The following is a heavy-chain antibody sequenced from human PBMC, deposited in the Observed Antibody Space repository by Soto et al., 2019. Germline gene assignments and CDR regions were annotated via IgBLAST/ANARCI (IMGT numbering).Heavy chain of an antibody. D-gene: IGHD5-12*01. CDR1: GFTFSSYG. CDR3: AKEKEWWLRFYDY. J-gene: IGHJ4*02. CDR2: ISYDGSKK. Sequence: QVQLVESGGGVVQPGRSLRLSCAASGFTFSSYGMHWVRQAPGKGLEWVAVISYDGSKKYDADSVKGRFTISRDNSKNTLYLQMNSLRAEDTAVYYCAKEKEWWLRFYDYWGQGTMVTVSS. V-gene: IGHV3-30*18.